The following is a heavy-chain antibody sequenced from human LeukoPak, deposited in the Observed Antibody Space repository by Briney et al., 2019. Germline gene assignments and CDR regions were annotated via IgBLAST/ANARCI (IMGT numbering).Heavy chain of an antibody. V-gene: IGHV1-18*04. CDR2: INCDSDNT. J-gene: IGHJ4*02. Sequence: ASVKVSCKASGYTFTSRGISWVRQAPGQGLEWMGWINCDSDNTNYAQKFQGRLTMTTDTSTSTAYMELRSLRSDDTAVYYCARDEVSGGWYNHWGQGTLVTVSS. CDR3: ARDEVSGGWYNH. D-gene: IGHD6-19*01. CDR1: GYTFTSRG.